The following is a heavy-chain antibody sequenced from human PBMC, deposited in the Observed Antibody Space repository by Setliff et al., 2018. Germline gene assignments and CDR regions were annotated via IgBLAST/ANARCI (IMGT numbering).Heavy chain of an antibody. Sequence: KTSETLSLTCTVSGGSISSNGNYWSWIRQPPGKGLEWIGSIYNNGYTYYNPSLKSRVTISADTSKNQFSLKLTSVTAADTALYYCARGRGSYSSYMDVWSKGTTVTVSS. CDR2: IYNNGYT. CDR1: GGSISSNGNY. CDR3: ARGRGSYSSYMDV. V-gene: IGHV4-39*01. D-gene: IGHD5-18*01. J-gene: IGHJ6*03.